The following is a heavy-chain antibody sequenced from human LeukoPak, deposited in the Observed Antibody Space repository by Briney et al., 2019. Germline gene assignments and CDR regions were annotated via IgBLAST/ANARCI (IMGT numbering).Heavy chain of an antibody. Sequence: SETLSLTCAVYGGSFSGYYWSWIRQPPGKGLEWIGEINHSGSTNYNPSLKSRVTILVDTSKNQFSLKLSSVTAADMAVYYCARGPRGKYYYDSSGYYWGQGTLVTVSS. J-gene: IGHJ4*02. CDR2: INHSGST. CDR1: GGSFSGYY. V-gene: IGHV4-34*01. CDR3: ARGPRGKYYYDSSGYY. D-gene: IGHD3-22*01.